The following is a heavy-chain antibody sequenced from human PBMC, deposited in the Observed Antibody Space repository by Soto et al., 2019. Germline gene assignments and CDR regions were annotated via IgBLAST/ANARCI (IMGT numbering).Heavy chain of an antibody. CDR2: IKQDGSEK. V-gene: IGHV3-7*01. CDR1: GFTFSSYW. CDR3: ARANSGYDWRRTYYYYYYMDV. J-gene: IGHJ6*03. Sequence: GGSLRLSCAASGFTFSSYWMSWVRQAPGKGLEWVANIKQDGSEKYYVDSVKGRFTISRDNAKNSLYLQMNSLRAEDTAVYYCARANSGYDWRRTYYYYYYMDVWGKGTTVTVSS. D-gene: IGHD5-12*01.